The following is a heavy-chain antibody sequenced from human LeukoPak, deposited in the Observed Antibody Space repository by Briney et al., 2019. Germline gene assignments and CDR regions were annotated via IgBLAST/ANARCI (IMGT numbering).Heavy chain of an antibody. CDR2: IRPDGSAK. J-gene: IGHJ4*02. CDR3: ARIDSRGSTWDY. Sequence: GGSLRLSCAASGFTFSSYSMNWVRQAPGKGLEWVANIRPDGSAKYYGDSVEGRLTISRDNAKNSLYLQMNSLRADDTAVYYCARIDSRGSTWDYWGQGTLVTVSS. D-gene: IGHD3-22*01. V-gene: IGHV3-7*01. CDR1: GFTFSSYS.